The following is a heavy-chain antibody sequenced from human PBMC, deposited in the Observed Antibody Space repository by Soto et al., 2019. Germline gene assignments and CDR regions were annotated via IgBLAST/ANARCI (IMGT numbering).Heavy chain of an antibody. V-gene: IGHV1-18*01. Sequence: GASVKVSCKASFYTFTSYGISWGRQAPGQRLEWMGWISAYNGNTNYAQKLQGRVTMTTDTSTSTAYMELRSLRSDDTAVYYFSLYSGSKQRSLDFCDQGTLVTVSS. CDR2: ISAYNGNT. CDR3: SLYSGSKQRSLDF. D-gene: IGHD6-19*01. J-gene: IGHJ4*02. CDR1: FYTFTSYG.